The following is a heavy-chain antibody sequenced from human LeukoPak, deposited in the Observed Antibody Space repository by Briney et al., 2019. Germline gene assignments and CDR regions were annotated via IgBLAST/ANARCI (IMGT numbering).Heavy chain of an antibody. CDR2: INPNTGGT. D-gene: IGHD3-22*01. J-gene: IGHJ3*01. Sequence: ASVKVSCKASGYSFTDYSMHWVRQAPGQGLEWMGWINPNTGGTDYAQEFRGRVTMTRDTSISTAYMELSRLRSDDTAVYYCARGRGSPYYVEAFKVWGQGTVVTVSS. CDR3: ARGRGSPYYVEAFKV. V-gene: IGHV1-2*02. CDR1: GYSFTDYS.